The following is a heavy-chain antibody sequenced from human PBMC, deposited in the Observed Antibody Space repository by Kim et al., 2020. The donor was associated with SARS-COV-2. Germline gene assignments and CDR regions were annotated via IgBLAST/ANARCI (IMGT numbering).Heavy chain of an antibody. CDR3: ARGANSDY. J-gene: IGHJ4*02. Sequence: KSHTTGDTASVRGRFIISRDDSKNSLSLEMNSLKTEDTAVYYCARGANSDYWGQGTLVTVSS. CDR2: KSHTT. D-gene: IGHD2-15*01. V-gene: IGHV3-72*01.